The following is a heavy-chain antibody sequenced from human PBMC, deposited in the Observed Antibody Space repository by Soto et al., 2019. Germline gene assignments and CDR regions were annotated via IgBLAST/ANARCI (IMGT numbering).Heavy chain of an antibody. Sequence: LSLSCATARITIDSALFKWVRQGSGKGLEWVAQAKRKAAGGAIDYAAPVKGRFIISRYDSKNMAYLQMNSLKIEDTALYYCTTGYGSDWYGWGQGT. V-gene: IGHV3-15*01. D-gene: IGHD6-19*01. CDR3: TTGYGSDWYG. CDR1: RITIDSAL. CDR2: AKRKAAGGAI. J-gene: IGHJ4*02.